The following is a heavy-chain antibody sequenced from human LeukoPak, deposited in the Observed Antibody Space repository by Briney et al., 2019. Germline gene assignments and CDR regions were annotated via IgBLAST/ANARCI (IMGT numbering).Heavy chain of an antibody. D-gene: IGHD1-26*01. CDR2: IYSGGNT. Sequence: PGGSLRLSCAASGFTFSSYAMHWVRQAPGKGLEWVSVIYSGGNTYYADSVKGRFTISRDNSKNTLYLQMNSLRAEDTAVYYCARDRVGATTNFDYWGQGTLVTVSS. CDR1: GFTFSSYA. J-gene: IGHJ4*02. CDR3: ARDRVGATTNFDY. V-gene: IGHV3-53*01.